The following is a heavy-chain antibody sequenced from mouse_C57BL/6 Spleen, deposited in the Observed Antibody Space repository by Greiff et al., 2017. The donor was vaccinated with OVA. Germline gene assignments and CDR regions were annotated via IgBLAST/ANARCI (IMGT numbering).Heavy chain of an antibody. CDR3: ARQGIHYYGSSPDV. V-gene: IGHV1-26*01. CDR1: GYTFTDYY. CDR2: INPNNGGT. J-gene: IGHJ1*03. Sequence: EVQLQQSGPELVKPGASVKISCKASGYTFTDYYMNWVKQSHGKSLEWIGDINPNNGGTSYNQKFKGKATLTVDKSSSTAYMELRSLTSEDSAVYYCARQGIHYYGSSPDVWGTGTTVTVSS. D-gene: IGHD1-1*01.